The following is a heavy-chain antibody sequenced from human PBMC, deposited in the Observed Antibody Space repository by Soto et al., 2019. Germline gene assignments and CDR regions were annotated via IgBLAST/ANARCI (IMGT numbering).Heavy chain of an antibody. CDR2: IIPIFGTA. CDR1: GGTFSSYA. V-gene: IGHV1-69*01. D-gene: IGHD5-12*01. J-gene: IGHJ4*02. Sequence: QVQLVQSGAEVKKPGSSVKVSCKASGGTFSSYAISWVRQAPGQGLEWMGGIIPIFGTANYAQKFQGRVTITADESTSTAYMELSSLRSEDTAVYYCATNAGYSGYATPYYFDYWGQGTLVTVSS. CDR3: ATNAGYSGYATPYYFDY.